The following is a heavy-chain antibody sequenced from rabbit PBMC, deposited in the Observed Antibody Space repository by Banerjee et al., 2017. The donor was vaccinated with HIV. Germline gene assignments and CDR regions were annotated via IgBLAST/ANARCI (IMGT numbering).Heavy chain of an antibody. Sequence: QSLEESGGDLVKPGASLTLTCTASGFSFSSKYVMCWVRQAPGKGLEWIGCINTSSGNTVYASWAKGRFTISKTSSTTVTLQMTSLTAADTATYFCARGADNVYWGLDLRGQGTLVTVS. CDR1: GFSFSSKYV. V-gene: IGHV1S40*01. J-gene: IGHJ3*01. D-gene: IGHD3-1*01. CDR3: ARGADNVYWGLDL. CDR2: INTSSGNT.